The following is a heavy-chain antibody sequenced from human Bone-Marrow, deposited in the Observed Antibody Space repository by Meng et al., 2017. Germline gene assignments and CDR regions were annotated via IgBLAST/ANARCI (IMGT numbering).Heavy chain of an antibody. D-gene: IGHD1-26*01. V-gene: IGHV3-7*01. Sequence: GESLKISCAASGFTFSNSWMSWVRRAPGKGLEWVAIINQDGSEKNYVDSVKGRFTISRDNAKNSLYLQMNSLRAEDTAVYYCAKYGGRYYSDWGQGTLVTVSS. CDR3: AKYGGRYYSD. J-gene: IGHJ4*02. CDR2: INQDGSEK. CDR1: GFTFSNSW.